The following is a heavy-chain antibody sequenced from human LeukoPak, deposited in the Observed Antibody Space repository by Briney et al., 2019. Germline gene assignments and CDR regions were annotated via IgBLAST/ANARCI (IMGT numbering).Heavy chain of an antibody. CDR3: ARGSGELRVPLDY. Sequence: SETLSLTCAVYGGSFSGYYWSWIRQRPGKGLEWIGEINHSGSTNYNPSLKSRVTISVDKSKNQFSLKLSSVTAADTAVYYCARGSGELRVPLDYRGQGTLVTVSS. CDR2: INHSGST. J-gene: IGHJ4*02. D-gene: IGHD1-26*01. CDR1: GGSFSGYY. V-gene: IGHV4-34*01.